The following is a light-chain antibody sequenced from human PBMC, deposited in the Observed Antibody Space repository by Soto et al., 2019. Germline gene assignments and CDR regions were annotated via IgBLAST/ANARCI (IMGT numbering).Light chain of an antibody. CDR3: QQYQNSPRT. V-gene: IGKV3-20*01. Sequence: ETVLTQSPGTLSLSPGERATVSCRASQSVGGSSLAWYQQRPGQAPRLLIYDTSKRATGIPDRFSGSGSGTDFTLTISRLEREDFAVYYCQQYQNSPRTFGQGTKVDIK. CDR1: QSVGGSS. CDR2: DTS. J-gene: IGKJ1*01.